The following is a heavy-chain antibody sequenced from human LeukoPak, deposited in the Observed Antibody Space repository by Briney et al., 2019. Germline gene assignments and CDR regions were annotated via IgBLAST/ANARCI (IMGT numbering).Heavy chain of an antibody. CDR1: GVSVSTGAYY. CDR3: ARDRFVGGIRVIDF. Sequence: PSETLSLTCNVSGVSVSTGAYYWSWIRQPPGKGLEWIGYIHHGGSTYSNPSLKSRVTTSIDMSANQFSLRLTSVTAADTAVYFCARDRFVGGIRVIDFWGQGTLVTVSS. D-gene: IGHD1-26*01. V-gene: IGHV4-30-2*01. J-gene: IGHJ4*02. CDR2: IHHGGST.